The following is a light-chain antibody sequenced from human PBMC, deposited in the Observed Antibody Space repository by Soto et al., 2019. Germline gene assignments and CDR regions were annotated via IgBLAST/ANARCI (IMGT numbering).Light chain of an antibody. CDR1: TGAVTSGHY. J-gene: IGLJ2*01. CDR3: LLSYSGAHVV. V-gene: IGLV7-46*01. Sequence: QAVVTQEPSLTVSPGGTVTLTCGSSTGAVTSGHYPYWFQQKPGQAPRTLIYDTSNKHSWTPARFSGSLLGGKAALTLSGAQPEDEAEYYCLLSYSGAHVVFGGGTQLIVL. CDR2: DTS.